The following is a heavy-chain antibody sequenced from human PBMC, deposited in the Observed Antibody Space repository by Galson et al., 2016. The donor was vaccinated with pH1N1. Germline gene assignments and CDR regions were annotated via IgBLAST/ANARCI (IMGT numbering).Heavy chain of an antibody. CDR3: ARVRSSGYNYAQHFVD. J-gene: IGHJ4*02. V-gene: IGHV3-23*01. D-gene: IGHD3-22*01. CDR2: ISATGGST. CDR1: GFTLSSSA. Sequence: SLRLSCAASGFTLSSSAMNWVRQAPGKGLEWVSYISATGGSTYYADSVKGRYTISRDTSKNTVYLQMNSLRAEDTAVYYCARVRSSGYNYAQHFVDWGQGTRVTVSS.